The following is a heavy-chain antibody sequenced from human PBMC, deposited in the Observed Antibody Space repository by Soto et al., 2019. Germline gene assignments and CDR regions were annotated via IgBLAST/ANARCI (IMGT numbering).Heavy chain of an antibody. CDR1: GFSFSTNGVG. CDR3: SRAFWDSPFDQ. CDR2: IFWDDDK. Sequence: SGPTLVNPTQTLTLTCTFSGFSFSTNGVGVGWIRQPPGKALEWLGLIFWDDDKRYSPSLKSRLTITKDTSKNQVVLIMTNMDSVDTATYYCSRAFWDSPFDQWGQGTPVTVSS. D-gene: IGHD1-26*01. J-gene: IGHJ4*02. V-gene: IGHV2-5*02.